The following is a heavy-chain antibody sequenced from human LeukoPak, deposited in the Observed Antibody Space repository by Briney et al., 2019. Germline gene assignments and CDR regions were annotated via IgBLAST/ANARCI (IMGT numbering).Heavy chain of an antibody. CDR3: ARGGNWDRIFDY. J-gene: IGHJ4*02. V-gene: IGHV4-34*01. D-gene: IGHD7-27*01. CDR1: GGSFSGYY. CDR2: INHSGST. Sequence: SETLSLTCAVYGGSFSGYYLSWIRQPPGKGLEWIGEINHSGSTNYNPSLKSRVTISVDTSKNQFSLKLSSVTAADTAVYYCARGGNWDRIFDYWGQGTLVTVSS.